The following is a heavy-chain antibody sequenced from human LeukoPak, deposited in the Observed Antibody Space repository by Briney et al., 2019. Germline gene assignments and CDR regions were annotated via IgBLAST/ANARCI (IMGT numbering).Heavy chain of an antibody. Sequence: PGGSLRLSCAASGFTFSIYSMNWVRQAPGKGLEWVSSISSSSSYIYYADSVKGRFTISRDNAKNSPYLQMNSLRAEDTAVYYCARVPGYYYDSSGYYYGYYFDYWGQGTLVTVSS. CDR2: ISSSSSYI. V-gene: IGHV3-21*01. CDR1: GFTFSIYS. CDR3: ARVPGYYYDSSGYYYGYYFDY. D-gene: IGHD3-22*01. J-gene: IGHJ4*02.